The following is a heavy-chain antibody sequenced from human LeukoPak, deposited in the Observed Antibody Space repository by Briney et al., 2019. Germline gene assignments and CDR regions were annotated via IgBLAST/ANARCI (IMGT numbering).Heavy chain of an antibody. D-gene: IGHD6-13*01. CDR1: GLSFTNYA. J-gene: IGHJ5*02. CDR3: AKGAAAGKVDWFDP. V-gene: IGHV3-23*01. Sequence: GGSLRLSCEASGLSFTNYAMMWVRQAPGKGLQWISTLTGYGGAYYADSGEGRFIISRGISKNTMFLQMYSLRAEDTAVYYCAKGAAAGKVDWFDPWGQGTLVTVSS. CDR2: LTGYGGA.